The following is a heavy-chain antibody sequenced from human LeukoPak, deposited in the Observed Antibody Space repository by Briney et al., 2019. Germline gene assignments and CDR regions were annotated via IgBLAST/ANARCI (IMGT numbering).Heavy chain of an antibody. CDR1: GDSVSSNSAA. CDR3: ARGSSSWPNWFDP. V-gene: IGHV6-1*01. Sequence: SQTLSLTCAISGDSVSSNSAAWNWTRQSPSRGLEWLGRTYYRSKWYNDYAVSVKSRITINPDTSKNQFSLQLNSVTPEDTAVYYCARGSSSWPNWFDPWGQGTLVTVSS. D-gene: IGHD6-13*01. J-gene: IGHJ5*02. CDR2: TYYRSKWYN.